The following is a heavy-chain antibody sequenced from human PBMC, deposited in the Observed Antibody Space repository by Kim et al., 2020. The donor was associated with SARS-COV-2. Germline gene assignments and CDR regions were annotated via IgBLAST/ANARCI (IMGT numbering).Heavy chain of an antibody. D-gene: IGHD3-22*01. CDR3: ARGSFDYYDISGYYHFDY. CDR2: INPNSGGT. Sequence: ASVKVSCKASGYTFTGYYMHWVRQAPGQGLEWMGRINPNSGGTNYAQKFQGRVTMTRDTSISTAYMELSRLRSDDTVVYYCARGSFDYYDISGYYHFDYWGQGTLVTVPS. J-gene: IGHJ4*02. V-gene: IGHV1-2*05. CDR1: GYTFTGYY.